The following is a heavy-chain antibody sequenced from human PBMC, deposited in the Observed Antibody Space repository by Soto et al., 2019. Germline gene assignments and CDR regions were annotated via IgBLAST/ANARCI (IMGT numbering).Heavy chain of an antibody. Sequence: QVQLQESGPGLVKPSGTLSLTCAVSGGSISSSNWWSWVRQPPGKGLEWIGEIYHSGRTNYNPSLKSRATIPVDKSKNQSSLSRSSAADADTAGYYCARAAMGGSSWPFDSGGQGTLVTVSS. CDR2: IYHSGRT. CDR3: ARAAMGGSSWPFDS. D-gene: IGHD6-13*01. V-gene: IGHV4-4*02. CDR1: GGSISSSNW. J-gene: IGHJ4*02.